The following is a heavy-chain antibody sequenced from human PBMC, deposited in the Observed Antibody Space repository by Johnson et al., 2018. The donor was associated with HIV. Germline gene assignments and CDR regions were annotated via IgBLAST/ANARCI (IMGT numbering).Heavy chain of an antibody. V-gene: IGHV3-30*04. J-gene: IGHJ3*02. Sequence: VQLVESGGGLVQPGGSLRLSCAASGFTFSSYAMHWVRQAPGKGLEWVTIISYDGSNKYYADSVKGRFTISRDNSKNTLYLQMNSLRAEDTAVSYCAKGFYSSSSSDAFDIWGQGTMVTVSS. CDR3: AKGFYSSSSSDAFDI. D-gene: IGHD6-6*01. CDR2: ISYDGSNK. CDR1: GFTFSSYA.